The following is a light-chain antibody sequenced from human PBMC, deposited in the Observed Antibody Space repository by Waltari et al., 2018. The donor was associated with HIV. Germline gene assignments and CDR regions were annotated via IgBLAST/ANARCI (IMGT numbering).Light chain of an antibody. CDR3: QQYYSTPWT. Sequence: DIVMTQSPDSLAVSLGERATINCKSTQSLLYRSTNKDYVAWYQQKPGQPPKLLIYWASIRESGVPDRFSGSGSGTDFTHTISNLQAEDVAVYYCQQYYSTPWTFGQGTKVEIK. V-gene: IGKV4-1*01. CDR2: WAS. J-gene: IGKJ1*01. CDR1: QSLLYRSTNKDY.